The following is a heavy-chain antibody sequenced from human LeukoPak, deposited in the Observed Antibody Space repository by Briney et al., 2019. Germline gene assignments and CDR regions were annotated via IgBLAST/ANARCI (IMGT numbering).Heavy chain of an antibody. D-gene: IGHD6-13*01. Sequence: PGGSLRLSCAASGFTFDDYAMHWVRQAPGKGLEWVSGISWNSGSIGYADSVKGRFTISRDNAKNSPYLQMNSLRAEDTALYCCAKAQGSSWYSWFDPWGQGTLVTVSS. CDR2: ISWNSGSI. CDR1: GFTFDDYA. CDR3: AKAQGSSWYSWFDP. J-gene: IGHJ5*02. V-gene: IGHV3-9*01.